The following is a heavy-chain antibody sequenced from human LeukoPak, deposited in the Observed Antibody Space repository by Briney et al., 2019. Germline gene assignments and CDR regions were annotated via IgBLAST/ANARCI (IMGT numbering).Heavy chain of an antibody. D-gene: IGHD2-2*01. V-gene: IGHV1-24*01. J-gene: IGHJ4*02. Sequence: ASVKVSCKVSGYTLTELSMHWVRQAPGKGLEWMGGFDPEDGETNYAQKFQGRVTITTDESTSTAYMELSSLRSEDTAVYYCARGSRLCSSTSCHFDYWGQGTLVTVSS. CDR2: FDPEDGET. CDR3: ARGSRLCSSTSCHFDY. CDR1: GYTLTELS.